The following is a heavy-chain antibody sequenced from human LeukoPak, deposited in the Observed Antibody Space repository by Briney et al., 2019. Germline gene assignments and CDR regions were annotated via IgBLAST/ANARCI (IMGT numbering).Heavy chain of an antibody. J-gene: IGHJ6*03. CDR3: ARDRVVVPAECMDV. CDR1: GFTFSSYE. D-gene: IGHD2-2*01. V-gene: IGHV3-48*03. Sequence: GGSLRLSCAASGFTFSSYEMNWVRQAPGKGLEWVSYISSSGSTIYYADSVKGRFTISRDNSKNTLYLQMNSLRAEDTAVYYCARDRVVVPAECMDVWGKGTTVTVSS. CDR2: ISSSGSTI.